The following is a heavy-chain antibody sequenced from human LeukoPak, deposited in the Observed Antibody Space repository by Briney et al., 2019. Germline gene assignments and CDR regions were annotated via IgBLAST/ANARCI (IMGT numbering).Heavy chain of an antibody. V-gene: IGHV4-59*01. J-gene: IGHJ3*02. CDR2: IYYSGST. D-gene: IGHD5-18*01. Sequence: SETLSLTCTVSGGSISSYYWSWIRQPPGKGLEWIGYIYYSGSTNYNPSLKSRVTISVDTSKNQFSLKLGSVTAADTAVYYCARLGYSYGLNAFDIWGQGTMVTVSS. CDR1: GGSISSYY. CDR3: ARLGYSYGLNAFDI.